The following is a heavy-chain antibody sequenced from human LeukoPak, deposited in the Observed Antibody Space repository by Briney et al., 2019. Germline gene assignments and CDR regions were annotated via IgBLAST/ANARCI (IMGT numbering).Heavy chain of an antibody. CDR2: IRYDGSNK. CDR1: GFTFSSYG. V-gene: IGHV3-30*02. J-gene: IGHJ6*03. D-gene: IGHD2-8*01. Sequence: GGSLRLSCAASGFTFSSYGMSWVRQAPGKGLEGVAFIRYDGSNKYYEDSVKGRFTISRDNSKNTLYLQMNSLRAEDTAVYYCAKDGVRSVDNPKLYYYMDVWGKGTTVTISS. CDR3: AKDGVRSVDNPKLYYYMDV.